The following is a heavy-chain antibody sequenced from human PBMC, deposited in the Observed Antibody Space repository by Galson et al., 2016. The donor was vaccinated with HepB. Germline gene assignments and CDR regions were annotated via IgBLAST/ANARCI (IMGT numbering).Heavy chain of an antibody. V-gene: IGHV3-23*01. D-gene: IGHD3-10*01. CDR1: GFPFSGYA. CDR3: VKQDRWVRGVGLLKYYFDY. CDR2: ISATGGVT. J-gene: IGHJ4*02. Sequence: SLRLSCAASGFPFSGYAMSWVRQSPGKGLEWVSGISATGGVTWYADSVKGRFTISRDNSGNTLDLEMNTLRAEDTAVYYCVKQDRWVRGVGLLKYYFDYWGRGNLLTVAS.